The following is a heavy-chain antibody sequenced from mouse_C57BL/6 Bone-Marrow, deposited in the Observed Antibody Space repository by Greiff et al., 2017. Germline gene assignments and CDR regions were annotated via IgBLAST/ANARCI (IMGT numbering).Heavy chain of an antibody. CDR2: LSDGGSYT. CDR1: GFTFSSYA. Sequence: EVKLVESGGGLVKPGGSLKLSCAASGFTFSSYAMSWVRQTPEKRLEWVATLSDGGSYTYYPDNVKGRFTISRDNAKNTLYLQLSHLKSEDTAMYYCARPRRRVYYYAMDYWGQGTSVTVSA. V-gene: IGHV5-4*03. CDR3: ARPRRRVYYYAMDY. D-gene: IGHD3-3*01. J-gene: IGHJ4*01.